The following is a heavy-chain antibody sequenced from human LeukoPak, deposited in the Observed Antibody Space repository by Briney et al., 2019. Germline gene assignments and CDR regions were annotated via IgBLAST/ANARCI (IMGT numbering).Heavy chain of an antibody. J-gene: IGHJ4*02. V-gene: IGHV4-34*01. CDR2: INHSGST. CDR3: ATSGSYYRAPDY. D-gene: IGHD3-10*01. CDR1: GGSFSGYY. Sequence: PSETLSLTCAVYGGSFSGYYWSWIRQPPGKGLEWIGEINHSGSTNYNPSLKSRVTISVDTSKSQFSLRLSSVTAADTAVYYCATSGSYYRAPDYWGQGTLVSVSS.